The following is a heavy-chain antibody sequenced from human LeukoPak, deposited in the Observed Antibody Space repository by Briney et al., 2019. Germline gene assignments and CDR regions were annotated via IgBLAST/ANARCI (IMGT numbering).Heavy chain of an antibody. D-gene: IGHD6-13*01. Sequence: SETLSLTCTVSGGSISGYYWSWSRQPPGKGVEWIGNFYHNRGAWYKSSLKSRVTTSVDTSKNEFSLRLSSVTAADTAVYYCARVVGSYSSSWYDWFDPWGQGTLVTVSS. CDR1: GGSISGYY. J-gene: IGHJ5*02. CDR3: ARVVGSYSSSWYDWFDP. V-gene: IGHV4-59*12. CDR2: FYHNRGA.